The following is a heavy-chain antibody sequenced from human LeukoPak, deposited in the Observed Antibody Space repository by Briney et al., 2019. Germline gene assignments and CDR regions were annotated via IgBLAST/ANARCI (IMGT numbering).Heavy chain of an antibody. CDR2: IIPIFGTA. CDR3: ARGPPPWYQAFDY. D-gene: IGHD2-2*01. CDR1: GGTFSSYA. J-gene: IGHJ4*02. V-gene: IGHV1-69*13. Sequence: ASVKVSCKASGGTFSSYAISWVRQAPGQGLEWMGGIIPIFGTANYAQKFQGRVTITADESTSTAYMELSSLRSEDTVVYYCARGPPPWYQAFDYWGQGTLVTVSS.